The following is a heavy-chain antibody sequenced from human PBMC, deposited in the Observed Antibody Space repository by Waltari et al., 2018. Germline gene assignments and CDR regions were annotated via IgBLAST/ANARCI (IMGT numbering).Heavy chain of an antibody. J-gene: IGHJ5*02. CDR3: ARGGGGDWEWFDP. CDR2: IYYTGST. Sequence: QVQLQESGPSLLKPSETLSLICTVSGGSISGFYWSWVRQPPGKGLDWIGYIYYTGSTNFNPPLKRRVTMSGDTSKNQFSLKLSSVTAADTAFYYCARGGGGDWEWFDPWGQGTLVTVSS. CDR1: GGSISGFY. V-gene: IGHV4-59*01. D-gene: IGHD2-21*02.